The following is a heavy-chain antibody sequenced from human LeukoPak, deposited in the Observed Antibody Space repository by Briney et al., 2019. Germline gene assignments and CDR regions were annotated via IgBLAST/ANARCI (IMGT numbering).Heavy chain of an antibody. D-gene: IGHD1-26*01. V-gene: IGHV3-7*01. Sequence: GGSLRLSCVASGIIVRNNYMTWVRQAPGKGLEWVANIKQDGSEKYYVDSVKGRFTISRDNAKNSLYLQMNSLRAEDTAVYYCARQLKVGAFDYWGQGTLVTVSS. J-gene: IGHJ4*02. CDR1: GIIVRNNY. CDR2: IKQDGSEK. CDR3: ARQLKVGAFDY.